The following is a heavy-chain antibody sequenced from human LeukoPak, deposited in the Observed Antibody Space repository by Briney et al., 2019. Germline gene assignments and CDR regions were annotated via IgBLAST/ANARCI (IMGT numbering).Heavy chain of an antibody. Sequence: SETLPLTCTVSGGSISSYYWSWIRQPPGKGLEWIGYISYSGTTNYNPSLKSRVTLSVHTPQNHFSLSLTSVTAADTAVYYCARHGQSTVLSHLDSWGQGTLVTVSS. CDR3: ARHGQSTVLSHLDS. CDR2: ISYSGTT. J-gene: IGHJ4*02. V-gene: IGHV4-59*08. CDR1: GGSISSYY. D-gene: IGHD5/OR15-5a*01.